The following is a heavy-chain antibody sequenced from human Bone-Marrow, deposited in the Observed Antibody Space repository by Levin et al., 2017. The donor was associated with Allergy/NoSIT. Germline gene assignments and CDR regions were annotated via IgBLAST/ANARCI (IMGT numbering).Heavy chain of an antibody. CDR2: IWDDGSTK. D-gene: IGHD6-19*01. CDR1: GFVFSTYT. Sequence: GGSLRLSCAASGFVFSTYTMHWVRQAPGKGLEWVAAIWDDGSTKYYADSVKGRLTISRDNSKNTLYAHLDSLRAEDTAIYFCVRDGSHSTGWGFDCWGQGTLVTVSP. CDR3: VRDGSHSTGWGFDC. J-gene: IGHJ4*02. V-gene: IGHV3-33*01.